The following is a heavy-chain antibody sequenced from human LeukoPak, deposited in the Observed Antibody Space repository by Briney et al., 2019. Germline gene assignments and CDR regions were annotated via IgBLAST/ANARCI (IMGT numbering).Heavy chain of an antibody. Sequence: SETLSLTCTVSGGSISRSSYYWGWIRQPPGKGLEWIGSIYYSGSTYYNPSLKSRVTISVDTSKNQFSLKLSSVTAADTAVYYCARHWGLNPSNWFDPWGQGTLVTVSS. J-gene: IGHJ5*02. CDR3: ARHWGLNPSNWFDP. D-gene: IGHD3-16*01. V-gene: IGHV4-39*01. CDR2: IYYSGST. CDR1: GGSISRSSYY.